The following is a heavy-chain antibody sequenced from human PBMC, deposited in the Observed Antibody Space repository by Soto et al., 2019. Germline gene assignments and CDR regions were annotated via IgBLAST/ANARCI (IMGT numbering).Heavy chain of an antibody. J-gene: IGHJ4*02. V-gene: IGHV4-4*07. CDR3: ARAATRQYYYDSSGYFDY. Sequence: SETLSLTGTVSGGSISSYYWSWIRQPAGKGLEWIGRIYTSGSTNYNPSLKSRVTMSVDTSKNQFSLKLSSVTAADTAVYYCARAATRQYYYDSSGYFDYWGQGTLVTVSS. D-gene: IGHD3-22*01. CDR1: GGSISSYY. CDR2: IYTSGST.